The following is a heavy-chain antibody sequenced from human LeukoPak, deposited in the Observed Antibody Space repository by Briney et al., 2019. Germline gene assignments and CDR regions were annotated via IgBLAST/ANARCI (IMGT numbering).Heavy chain of an antibody. CDR2: IYTSGST. D-gene: IGHD6-19*01. Sequence: SETLSLTCTVSGGSISSGSYYWSWIRQPAGKGLEWIGRIYTSGSTNYNPSLKSRVTISVDTSKNQFSLKLSSVTAADTAVSYCARVSVAGSYCYYYMDVWGKGTTVTVSS. CDR3: ARVSVAGSYCYYYMDV. J-gene: IGHJ6*03. CDR1: GGSISSGSYY. V-gene: IGHV4-61*02.